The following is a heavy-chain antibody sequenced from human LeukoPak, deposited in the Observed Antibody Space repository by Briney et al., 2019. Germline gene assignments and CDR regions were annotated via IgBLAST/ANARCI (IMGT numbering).Heavy chain of an antibody. D-gene: IGHD3-16*01. Sequence: GGSLRLSCAASGFTFSSYAMSWVRQAPGKGLEWVSSISSSSSYIYYADSVKGRFTISRDNAENSLYLQMNSLRAEDTAVYYCAREARFDAFDIWGQGTMVTVSS. CDR1: GFTFSSYA. CDR2: ISSSSSYI. V-gene: IGHV3-21*01. J-gene: IGHJ3*02. CDR3: AREARFDAFDI.